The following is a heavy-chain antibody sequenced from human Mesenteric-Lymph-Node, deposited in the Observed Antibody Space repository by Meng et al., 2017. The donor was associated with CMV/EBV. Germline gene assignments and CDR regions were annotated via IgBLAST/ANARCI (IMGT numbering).Heavy chain of an antibody. J-gene: IGHJ4*02. CDR3: ARSRYCSSTSCYVYFEY. Sequence: GGSLRLSCAASGFTFSSYWMHWVRQPPGKGLVWVSHINADGTSTSYADSVKGRFTISRDNAKNTLHLQINSLRAEDTAVYYCARSRYCSSTSCYVYFEYWGQGTLVTVSS. V-gene: IGHV3-74*01. CDR1: GFTFSSYW. D-gene: IGHD2-2*01. CDR2: INADGTST.